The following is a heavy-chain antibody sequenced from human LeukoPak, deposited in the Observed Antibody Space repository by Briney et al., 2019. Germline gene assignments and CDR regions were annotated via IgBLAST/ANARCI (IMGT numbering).Heavy chain of an antibody. J-gene: IGHJ5*02. CDR1: GYTFTSYA. CDR3: ARPYYYGSGSSNNWFDP. V-gene: IGHV1-3*01. D-gene: IGHD3-10*01. Sequence: ASVKVSCKASGYTFTSYAMQWVRQAPGQRLEWMGWINAGNGNTKYSQKFQGRVTITRDTSASTAYMELSSLRSEDTAVYYCARPYYYGSGSSNNWFDPWGQGTLVTVSS. CDR2: INAGNGNT.